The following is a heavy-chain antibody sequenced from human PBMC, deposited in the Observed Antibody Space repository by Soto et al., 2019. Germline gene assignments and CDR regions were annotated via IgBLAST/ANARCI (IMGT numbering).Heavy chain of an antibody. V-gene: IGHV4-34*01. CDR1: CGSFSGYY. Sequence: SETLSLTCAVYCGSFSGYYWSWIRQPPGKGLEWIGEINHSGSTNYNPSLKSRVTISVDTSKNQFSLKLSSVTAADTAVYYCARLLGKAVAGTPTYNWFDPWGQGTLVTVSS. D-gene: IGHD6-19*01. CDR3: ARLLGKAVAGTPTYNWFDP. CDR2: INHSGST. J-gene: IGHJ5*02.